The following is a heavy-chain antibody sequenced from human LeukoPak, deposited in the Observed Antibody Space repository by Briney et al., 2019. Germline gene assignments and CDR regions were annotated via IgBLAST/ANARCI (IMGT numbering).Heavy chain of an antibody. J-gene: IGHJ4*02. Sequence: SDTLSLTCTVSGGSISSSSYYWGWIRQPPGKGLEWIGAIYSSGSSYYNPSLKSRLTISVDTSRNQFSLKLSSVTASDTAVYYCATRYGSGTYPRYYFDSWGQGTLVTVSS. V-gene: IGHV4-39*01. CDR3: ATRYGSGTYPRYYFDS. CDR1: GGSISSSSYY. CDR2: IYSSGSS. D-gene: IGHD3-10*01.